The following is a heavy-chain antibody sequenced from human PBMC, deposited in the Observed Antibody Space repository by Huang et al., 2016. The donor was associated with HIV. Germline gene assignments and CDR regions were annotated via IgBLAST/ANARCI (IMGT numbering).Heavy chain of an antibody. Sequence: QVQLVQSGAEVKKPGSSVKVSCKASGDTFSNYGISWVRQAPGQGLEWMGGISPCFATTNHAQRFKGRVTITADEATSTAYMEVSSLRSEDTAVYYCARTVVEISAKDIKNYYYYMDVWGKGTTVTVSS. J-gene: IGHJ6*03. CDR1: GDTFSNYG. V-gene: IGHV1-69*13. CDR3: ARTVVEISAKDIKNYYYYMDV. D-gene: IGHD2-15*01. CDR2: ISPCFATT.